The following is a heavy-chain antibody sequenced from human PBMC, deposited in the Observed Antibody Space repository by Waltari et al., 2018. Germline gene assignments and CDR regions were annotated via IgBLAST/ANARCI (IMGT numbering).Heavy chain of an antibody. J-gene: IGHJ5*02. CDR3: ARATRIMITFGGVIAFDP. V-gene: IGHV4-39*01. CDR1: GGPISNASYY. D-gene: IGHD3-16*02. Sequence: QLQLQESGPGLVKPSETLSLTCTVSGGPISNASYYLGGIRQPPGKGLEWIGSIYDTGSTYYNPSLKSRVTVSQDTPKNQFSLKLSSVTAADTALYYCARATRIMITFGGVIAFDPWGQGTLVTVSS. CDR2: IYDTGST.